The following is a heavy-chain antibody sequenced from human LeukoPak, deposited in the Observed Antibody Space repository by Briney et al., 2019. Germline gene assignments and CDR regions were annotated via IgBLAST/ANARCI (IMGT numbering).Heavy chain of an antibody. Sequence: QAGGSLRLSCTGTGFTFGSYAMHWVRQAPGQGLEWLAIISYDGSNKYFADSVKGRFTISRDNAKSTLYLEMDSLRTEDTALYYCVRAGRNLRFSEWFPYYLDYWGQGTLVTVSS. CDR2: ISYDGSNK. J-gene: IGHJ4*02. D-gene: IGHD3-3*01. CDR1: GFTFGSYA. V-gene: IGHV3-30-3*01. CDR3: VRAGRNLRFSEWFPYYLDY.